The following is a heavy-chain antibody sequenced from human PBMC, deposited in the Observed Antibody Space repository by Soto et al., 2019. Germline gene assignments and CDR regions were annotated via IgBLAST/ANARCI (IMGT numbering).Heavy chain of an antibody. V-gene: IGHV4-31*03. CDR2: IYYSGST. CDR3: AREGYDSRGYYLWYAFDI. D-gene: IGHD3-22*01. CDR1: GGSISSGGYY. Sequence: SETLSLTCTVSGGSISSGGYYWSWIRQHPGKGLEWIGYIYYSGSTYYNPSLKSRVTISVDTSKNQFSLKLSSVTAADTAVYYCAREGYDSRGYYLWYAFDIWGQGTMVTVSS. J-gene: IGHJ3*02.